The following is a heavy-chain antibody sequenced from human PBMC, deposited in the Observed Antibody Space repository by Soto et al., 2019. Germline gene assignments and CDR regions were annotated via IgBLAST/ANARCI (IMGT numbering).Heavy chain of an antibody. CDR1: GFPFSSYA. J-gene: IGHJ4*02. D-gene: IGHD3-16*02. Sequence: GGSLRLSCAASGFPFSSYAMSWVRQAPGKGLEWVSAISGSGGSTYYADSVKGRFTISRDNSKNTLYLQMNSLRAEDTAVYYCAKRASYDYVWGSYPPDYFDYWGQGTLVTVSS. CDR3: AKRASYDYVWGSYPPDYFDY. V-gene: IGHV3-23*01. CDR2: ISGSGGST.